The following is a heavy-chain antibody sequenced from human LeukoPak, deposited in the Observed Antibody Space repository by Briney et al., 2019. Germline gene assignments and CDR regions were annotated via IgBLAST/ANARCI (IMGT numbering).Heavy chain of an antibody. CDR3: ARELIVGATWHYYYYMDV. V-gene: IGHV3-7*01. Sequence: GGSLRLSCAASGFTFSSYWMSWVRQAPGKGLEWVANIKQDGSEKYYVDSVKGRFTISGDNAKNSLYLQMNSLGAEDTAVYYCARELIVGATWHYYYYMDVWGKGTTVTVSS. CDR1: GFTFSSYW. D-gene: IGHD1-26*01. CDR2: IKQDGSEK. J-gene: IGHJ6*03.